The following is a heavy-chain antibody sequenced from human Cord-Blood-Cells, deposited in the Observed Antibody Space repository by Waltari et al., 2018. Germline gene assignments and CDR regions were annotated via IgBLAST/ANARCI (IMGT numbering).Heavy chain of an antibody. CDR3: ARGGDFDY. CDR1: GFTCLSCW. V-gene: IGHV3-7*01. Sequence: EVQLVESGGGLVQPGGSLRLSCAASGFTCLSCWMSWVRQAPGKGLEWVANIKQDGSEKYYVDSVKGRFTISRDNAKNSLYLQMNSLRAEDTAVYYCARGGDFDYWGQGTLVTVSS. J-gene: IGHJ4*02. CDR2: IKQDGSEK.